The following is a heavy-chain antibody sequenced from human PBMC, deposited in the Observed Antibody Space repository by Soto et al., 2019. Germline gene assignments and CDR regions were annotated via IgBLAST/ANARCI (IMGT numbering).Heavy chain of an antibody. D-gene: IGHD2-15*01. CDR3: ARHLHCSGDSCYLDY. CDR1: GYNFGNYW. J-gene: IGHJ4*02. V-gene: IGHV5-51*01. CDR2: VFPGDSDT. Sequence: EVQLVQSGAEVKKPGESLKISCKGSGYNFGNYWIGWVRQMPGKGLEWMAIVFPGDSDTRYSPSFRGQVTISADESISTAYLHWNSLKASDTAIYYCARHLHCSGDSCYLDYWGQGTLVTVSS.